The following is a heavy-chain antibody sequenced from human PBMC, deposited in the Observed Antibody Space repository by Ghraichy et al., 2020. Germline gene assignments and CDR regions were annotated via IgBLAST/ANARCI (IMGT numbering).Heavy chain of an antibody. CDR1: GGSISSSNW. CDR3: ARDHHIAYSSSWYFADPRDYYGMDV. J-gene: IGHJ6*02. Sequence: SETLSLTCAVSGGSISSSNWWSWVRQPPGKGLEWIGEIYHSGSTNYNPSLKSRVTISVDKSKNQFSLKLSSVTAADTAVYYCARDHHIAYSSSWYFADPRDYYGMDVWGQGTTVTVSS. CDR2: IYHSGST. D-gene: IGHD6-13*01. V-gene: IGHV4-4*02.